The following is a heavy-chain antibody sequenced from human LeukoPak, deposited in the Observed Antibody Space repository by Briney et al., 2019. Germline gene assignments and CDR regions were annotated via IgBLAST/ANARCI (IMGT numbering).Heavy chain of an antibody. V-gene: IGHV3-21*01. D-gene: IGHD3-9*01. J-gene: IGHJ4*02. CDR2: ISSSSSYI. Sequence: GGSLRLSCAASGFTFSSYSMNWVRQAPGKGLEWVSSISSSSSYIYYADSVKGRFTISRDNAKNSLYLQMNSPRAEDTAVYYCARARGRDYDILTGYYHGYWGQGTLVTVSS. CDR1: GFTFSSYS. CDR3: ARARGRDYDILTGYYHGY.